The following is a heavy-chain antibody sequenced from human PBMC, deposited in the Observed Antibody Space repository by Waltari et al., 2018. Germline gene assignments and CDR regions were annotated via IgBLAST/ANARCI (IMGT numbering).Heavy chain of an antibody. CDR3: VRDRTTVAARPGDY. V-gene: IGHV1-2*07. Sequence: QVVLVQSGAEVKTPGASVKFSCKASGYIFINYYLHWVRQAPGQGPEWMGGVNPDTGNANYAHKFRGRVTMTWDTSSNTAFMDLSDLKSDDTAVYYCVRDRTTVAARPGDYWGQGTLVTVSS. CDR1: GYIFINYY. D-gene: IGHD6-6*01. CDR2: VNPDTGNA. J-gene: IGHJ4*02.